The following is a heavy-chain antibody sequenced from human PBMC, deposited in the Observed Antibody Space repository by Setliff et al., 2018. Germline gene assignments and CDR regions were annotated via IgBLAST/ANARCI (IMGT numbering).Heavy chain of an antibody. V-gene: IGHV1-18*01. D-gene: IGHD2-2*01. J-gene: IGHJ3*01. CDR3: ARFGGSCSSSSCYASDL. Sequence: PGPQVKVSCKASGYTFTNFGFHWLRQAPGQGLEWMAMIITSTGKTSYAQKFQGRVTVTTDTYTGTGYMELRSLRSDDTAMYFCARFGGSCSSSSCYASDLWGQGTMVTVSS. CDR1: GYTFTNFG. CDR2: IITSTGKT.